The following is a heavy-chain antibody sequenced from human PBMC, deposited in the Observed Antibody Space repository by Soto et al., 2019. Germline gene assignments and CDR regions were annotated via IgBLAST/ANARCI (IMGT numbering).Heavy chain of an antibody. J-gene: IGHJ4*02. D-gene: IGHD2-15*01. V-gene: IGHV3-23*01. CDR1: GFTFSSYA. Sequence: EVQLLESGGGLVQPGGSLRLSCAASGFTFSSYAMSWVRQAPGKGMDWISAISGSGGSTYYADSEKGKFTISSDNSKNTLYLQMNSLRAEDTAVYYLAKEPDIVVVVAATLLFDYWSQGTLVIVSS. CDR2: ISGSGGST. CDR3: AKEPDIVVVVAATLLFDY.